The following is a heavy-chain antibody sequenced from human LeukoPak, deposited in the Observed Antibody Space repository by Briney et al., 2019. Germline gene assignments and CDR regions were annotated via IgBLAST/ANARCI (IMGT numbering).Heavy chain of an antibody. D-gene: IGHD3-22*01. V-gene: IGHV4-4*02. J-gene: IGHJ4*02. Sequence: PSGTLSLTCAVSGGSISSSNWWRGVRQPPGKGLGGIGEIYHSGSTNYNPSLKSRVTISVDKSKNQFSLKLSSVTAADTAVYYCARVPHYYDSSGYYNWGQGTLVTVSS. CDR2: IYHSGST. CDR1: GGSISSSNW. CDR3: ARVPHYYDSSGYYN.